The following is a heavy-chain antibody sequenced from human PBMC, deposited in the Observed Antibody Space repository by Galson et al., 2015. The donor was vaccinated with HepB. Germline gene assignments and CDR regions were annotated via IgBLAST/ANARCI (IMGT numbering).Heavy chain of an antibody. Sequence: SLRLSCAASGFTVSSNYMSWVRQAPGKGLEWVSVIYSGGSTYYADSVKGRSTISRHNSKNTLYLQMNSLRAEDTAVYYCARDRYSSGRGAFYYYGMDVWGQGTTVTVSS. CDR3: ARDRYSSGRGAFYYYGMDV. CDR1: GFTVSSNY. J-gene: IGHJ6*02. D-gene: IGHD6-19*01. CDR2: IYSGGST. V-gene: IGHV3-53*04.